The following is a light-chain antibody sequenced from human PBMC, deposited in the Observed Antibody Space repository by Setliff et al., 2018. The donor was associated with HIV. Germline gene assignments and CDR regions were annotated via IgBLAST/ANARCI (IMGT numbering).Light chain of an antibody. CDR3: CSYAGRYTYV. CDR1: SSDVGVYNY. Sequence: QSALAQPASVSGSPGQSINISCTGTSSDVGVYNYVSWYQQHPGKAPKLMIYDVSERPSGVPDRFSGSKSGNTASLTISGLQAEDEADYYCCSYAGRYTYVFGTGTKVTVL. V-gene: IGLV2-11*01. CDR2: DVS. J-gene: IGLJ1*01.